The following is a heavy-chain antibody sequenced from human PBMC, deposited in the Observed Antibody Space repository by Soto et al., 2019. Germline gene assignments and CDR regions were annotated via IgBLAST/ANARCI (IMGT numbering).Heavy chain of an antibody. D-gene: IGHD6-19*01. CDR3: ARSGGPIKYSSAGLGY. V-gene: IGHV1-3*01. CDR1: GFTFSSYA. Sequence: QVQLVESGGGVVQPGRSLRLSCAASGFTFSSYAMHWVRRAPGQRLEWMGWINAGNGNTKYSQKFQGRVTITRDTSASTAYMELSSLRSEDTAVYYCARSGGPIKYSSAGLGYWGQGTLVTVSS. J-gene: IGHJ4*02. CDR2: INAGNGNT.